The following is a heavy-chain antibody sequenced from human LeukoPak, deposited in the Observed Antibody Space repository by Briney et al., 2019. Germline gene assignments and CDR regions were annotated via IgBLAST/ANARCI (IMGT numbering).Heavy chain of an antibody. Sequence: PSQTLSLTCTVSGGSISSGGCYWSWIRQHPGKGLEWIGYIYYSGSTYYNPSLKSRVTISVDTSKNQFSLKLSSVTAADTAVYYCARGRVAVVVAATPGWFDPWGQGTLVTVSS. J-gene: IGHJ5*02. D-gene: IGHD2-15*01. CDR3: ARGRVAVVVAATPGWFDP. CDR1: GGSISSGGCY. CDR2: IYYSGST. V-gene: IGHV4-31*03.